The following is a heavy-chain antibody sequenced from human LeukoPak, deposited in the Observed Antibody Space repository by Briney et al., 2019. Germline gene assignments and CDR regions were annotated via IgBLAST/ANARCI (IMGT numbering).Heavy chain of an antibody. V-gene: IGHV3-23*01. D-gene: IGHD6-19*01. CDR3: TIDLMTGFSSGWHFGY. CDR1: GWTFRTFA. Sequence: GGTLMLSCAASGWTFRTFAISWVRQAPGKGLEWLAVTSGDEDSTHYADSVRGRFVISTDSSKNSLFLQMNSLRADDTAVYYCTIDLMTGFSSGWHFGYWGQGTLVTVSS. CDR2: TSGDEDST. J-gene: IGHJ4*02.